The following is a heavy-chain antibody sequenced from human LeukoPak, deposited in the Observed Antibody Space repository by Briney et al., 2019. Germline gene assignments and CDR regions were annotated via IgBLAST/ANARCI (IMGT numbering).Heavy chain of an antibody. V-gene: IGHV3-74*01. CDR1: GLNNFSRYW. Sequence: GGSLRLSCAVSGLNNFSRYWMTWVRQAPGKGLVLVSRFNSDGSNTKYADSVKGRFTISRDIAKNTLYLQINSLRAEDTAVYFCARARGTTRNPLDSWGQGTVVTVSS. CDR3: ARARGTTRNPLDS. J-gene: IGHJ3*01. D-gene: IGHD1-1*01. CDR2: FNSDGSNT.